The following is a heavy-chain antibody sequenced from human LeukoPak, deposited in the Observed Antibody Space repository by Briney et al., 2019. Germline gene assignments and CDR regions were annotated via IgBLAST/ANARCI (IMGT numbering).Heavy chain of an antibody. D-gene: IGHD5-24*01. J-gene: IGHJ4*02. CDR3: ATANRGDGYNFGDY. V-gene: IGHV1-69*05. CDR1: GGTFSSYA. Sequence: GSSVKVSCKASGGTFSSYAISWVRQAPGQGLEWMGGIIPIFGTANYAQKFQGRVTITTDESTSTAYMELSSLRSEDTAVYYCATANRGDGYNFGDYWGQGTLVTVSS. CDR2: IIPIFGTA.